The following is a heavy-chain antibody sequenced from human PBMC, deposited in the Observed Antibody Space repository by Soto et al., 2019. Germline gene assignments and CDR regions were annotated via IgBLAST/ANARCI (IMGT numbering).Heavy chain of an antibody. D-gene: IGHD3-3*01. V-gene: IGHV3-23*02. Sequence: GGSLRPSVAAASFTVSTYAIRSVRQGPVKGLECVSAISGVXGNTSHGDSLKGRFTISRDNSKNSLFMQMNSLRAEDTAIYFCAKSLDLYRREFWSGFYDYGGQGTQVTVSS. J-gene: IGHJ4*02. CDR3: AKSLDLYRREFWSGFYDY. CDR2: ISGVXGNT. CDR1: SFTVSTYA.